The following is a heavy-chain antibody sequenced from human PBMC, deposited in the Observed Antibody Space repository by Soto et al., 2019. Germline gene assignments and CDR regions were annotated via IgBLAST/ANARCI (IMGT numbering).Heavy chain of an antibody. CDR1: GFSLSNARMG. CDR3: ARIPGYSSSWYDYHYYGMDV. Sequence: SGPTLVNPTETLTLTCTFSGFSLSNARMGVSWIRQPPGKALEWLAHIFSNDEKSYSTSLKSRLTISKDTSKSQVVLTMTNMDPVDTATYYCARIPGYSSSWYDYHYYGMDVWGQGTTVTVSS. J-gene: IGHJ6*02. V-gene: IGHV2-26*01. D-gene: IGHD6-13*01. CDR2: IFSNDEK.